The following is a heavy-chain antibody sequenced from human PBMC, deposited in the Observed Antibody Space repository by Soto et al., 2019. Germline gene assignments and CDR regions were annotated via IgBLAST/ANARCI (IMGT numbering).Heavy chain of an antibody. CDR1: GGSITSSHL. CDR2: IFHIGHT. V-gene: IGHV4-4*02. J-gene: IGHJ6*02. Sequence: SETLSLTCVVSGGSITSSHLWSWVRQTPGKGLEWIGEIFHIGHTNYNPSLKGRVTISLDQSKNQFSLKMTSMTAADTAVFYCARREYGMDVWGQGTTVTVSS. CDR3: ARREYGMDV.